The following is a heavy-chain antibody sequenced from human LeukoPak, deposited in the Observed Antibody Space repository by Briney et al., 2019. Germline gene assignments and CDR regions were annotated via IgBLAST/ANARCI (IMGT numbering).Heavy chain of an antibody. D-gene: IGHD4-17*01. Sequence: GASVKVSCKASGYTFTSYDINWVRQATGQGLEWMGWMNPNSGNTGYAQKFQGRVTMTRNTSISTAYMELSSLRSEDTAVYYCARRQITVTPGYYYYYMDVWGKGTTVTISS. V-gene: IGHV1-8*01. CDR1: GYTFTSYD. CDR3: ARRQITVTPGYYYYYMDV. J-gene: IGHJ6*03. CDR2: MNPNSGNT.